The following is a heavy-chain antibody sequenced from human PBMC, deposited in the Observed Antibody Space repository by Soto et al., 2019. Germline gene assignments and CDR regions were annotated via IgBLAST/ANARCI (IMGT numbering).Heavy chain of an antibody. CDR1: GDTFINYA. D-gene: IGHD1-26*01. V-gene: IGHV1-69*01. CDR3: ASGGGSYYDWLDY. Sequence: QVPLVQSGAEVRKPGSSVKVSCKASGDTFINYAISWVRQAPGQGLEWMGGIIPIFGTTDYAQKFQARVTITADESTSTAYMELSSLRSEDTAVYYCASGGGSYYDWLDYWGHGTLVTVSS. J-gene: IGHJ4*01. CDR2: IIPIFGTT.